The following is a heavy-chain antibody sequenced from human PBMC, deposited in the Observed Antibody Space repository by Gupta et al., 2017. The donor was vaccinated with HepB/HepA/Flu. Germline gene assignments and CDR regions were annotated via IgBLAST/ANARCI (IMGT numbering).Heavy chain of an antibody. CDR1: GFTFSNHG. J-gene: IGHJ6*03. V-gene: IGHV3-33*01. Sequence: QVQLEESGGGVVQPGRSLRLSCVASGFTFSNHGMHGVRQAPGKGLEWLAVIWYDGTNEDYADSVKGRFTISRDNSKNTLYLQMNSLRAEDTAVYFCARDQINYYLDVWGKGTTVAVSS. CDR3: ARDQINYYLDV. CDR2: IWYDGTNE.